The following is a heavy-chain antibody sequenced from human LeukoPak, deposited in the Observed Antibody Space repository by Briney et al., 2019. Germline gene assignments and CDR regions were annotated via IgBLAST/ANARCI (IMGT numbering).Heavy chain of an antibody. V-gene: IGHV1-3*01. CDR1: GYTFTSYA. J-gene: IGHJ4*02. CDR3: ARGFRPYYHDSSGYYY. D-gene: IGHD3-22*01. Sequence: ASVKVSCKASGYTFTSYAMHWVRQAPGQRLEWMGWINAGNGNTKYSQKFQGRVTITRDTSASTAYMELSSLRSEDTAVYYCARGFRPYYHDSSGYYYWGQGTLVTVSS. CDR2: INAGNGNT.